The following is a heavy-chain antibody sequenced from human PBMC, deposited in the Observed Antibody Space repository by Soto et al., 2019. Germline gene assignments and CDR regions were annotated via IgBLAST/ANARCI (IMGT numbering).Heavy chain of an antibody. J-gene: IGHJ4*02. CDR2: ISYDGSNK. D-gene: IGHD3-10*01. V-gene: IGHV3-30-3*01. CDR3: ARWFTYGNFDYFDY. Sequence: HPGGSLRLSCAASGLTFSSYAMHWVRQAPGKGLEWVAVISYDGSNKYYADSVKGRFTISRDNSKNTLYLQMNGLRAEDTALYYCARWFTYGNFDYFDYWGQGTQVTVSS. CDR1: GLTFSSYA.